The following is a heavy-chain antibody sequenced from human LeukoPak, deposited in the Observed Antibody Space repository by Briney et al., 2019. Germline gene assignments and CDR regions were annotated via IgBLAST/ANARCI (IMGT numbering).Heavy chain of an antibody. J-gene: IGHJ4*02. CDR2: ISYDGSNK. CDR1: GFTFGSYA. CDR3: ARVPPGYSNYDY. D-gene: IGHD4-11*01. Sequence: PGGSLRLSCAASGFTFGSYAMHWVRQAPGKGLEWVAVISYDGSNKYYADSVKGRFTISRDNSKNTLYLQMNSLRAEDTAVYYCARVPPGYSNYDYWGQGTLVTVSS. V-gene: IGHV3-30-3*01.